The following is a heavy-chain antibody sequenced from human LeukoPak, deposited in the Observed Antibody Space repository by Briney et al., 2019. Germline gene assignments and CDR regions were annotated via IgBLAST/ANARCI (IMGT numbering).Heavy chain of an antibody. CDR2: IYTSGST. Sequence: SQTLSLICTVSGGSISSGSYYWSWIRQPAGKGLEWIGRIYTSGSTNYHSSLKSRVTIAVVTSKNQFSLKLSSVTVADTAVYYCARAPRTTGTTTIWFDPWGQGTLVTVSS. J-gene: IGHJ5*02. CDR1: GGSISSGSYY. V-gene: IGHV4-61*02. D-gene: IGHD1-1*01. CDR3: ARAPRTTGTTTIWFDP.